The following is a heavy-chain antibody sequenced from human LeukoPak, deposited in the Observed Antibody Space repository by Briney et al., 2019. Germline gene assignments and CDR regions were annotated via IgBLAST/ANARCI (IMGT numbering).Heavy chain of an antibody. D-gene: IGHD6-6*01. V-gene: IGHV4-59*01. CDR3: ASNEYGSSYSAY. CDR1: GGSFSGYY. J-gene: IGHJ4*02. CDR2: IYYSGST. Sequence: PSETLSLTCAVYGGSFSGYYWSWIRQPPGKGLEWIGYIYYSGSTNYNPSLKSRVTISVDTSKNQFSLKLSSVTAADTAVYYCASNEYGSSYSAYWGQGTLVTVSS.